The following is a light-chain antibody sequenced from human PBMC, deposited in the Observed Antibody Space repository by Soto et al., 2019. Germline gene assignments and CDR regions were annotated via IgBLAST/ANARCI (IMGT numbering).Light chain of an antibody. CDR2: GAS. CDR1: QSVSSN. CDR3: QQYNNWPFT. V-gene: IGKV3-15*01. J-gene: IGKJ3*01. Sequence: EIVMTQSPATLSVSPGERATLSCRASQSVSSNLAWYQQKPGQAPRLRIYGASTRATGIPARVSGSGSGREFTLTISSLQSEDFPVYYCQQYNNWPFTFGPGTKVDIK.